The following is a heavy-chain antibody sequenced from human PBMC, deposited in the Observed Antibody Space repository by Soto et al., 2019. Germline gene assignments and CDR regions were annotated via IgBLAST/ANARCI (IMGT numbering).Heavy chain of an antibody. V-gene: IGHV3-23*01. J-gene: IGHJ4*02. D-gene: IGHD6-13*01. CDR1: GFTFSNYA. CDR2: ISGSGGST. Sequence: EVQPLESGGGLVQPGGSLRFSCAASGFTFSNYAVTWVRQAPGKGLEWVSTISGSGGSTYYADSVKGRFTISRDNSKNTLYLQMNSLRAEDTAVYYCAKDQGSSWYEIDYWGQGTLVTVSS. CDR3: AKDQGSSWYEIDY.